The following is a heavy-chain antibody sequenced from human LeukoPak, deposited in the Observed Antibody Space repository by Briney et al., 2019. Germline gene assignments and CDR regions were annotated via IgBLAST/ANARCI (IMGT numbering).Heavy chain of an antibody. CDR2: ISSGGTTI. J-gene: IGHJ4*02. Sequence: GGSLRLSCAASGFTFSSYEMNWVRQAPGKGLEWVSYISSGGTTIYYADSVKGRFTISRDNAKNSLYLQMNSLRAEDTAVYYCARAGSSWSYDWWGQGTLVTVSS. CDR1: GFTFSSYE. D-gene: IGHD6-13*01. CDR3: ARAGSSWSYDW. V-gene: IGHV3-48*03.